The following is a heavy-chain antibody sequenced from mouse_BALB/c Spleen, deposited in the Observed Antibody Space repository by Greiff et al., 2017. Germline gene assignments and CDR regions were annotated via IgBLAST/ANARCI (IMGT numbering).Heavy chain of an antibody. CDR2: INPYNDGT. V-gene: IGHV1-14*01. Sequence: VQLQQSGPELVKPGASVKMSCKASGYTFTSYVMHWVKQKPGQGLEWIGYINPYNDGTKYNEKFKGKATLTSDKSSSTAYMELSSLTSEDSAVYYCASPYGNYYYYAMDYWGQGTSVTVSS. CDR1: GYTFTSYV. CDR3: ASPYGNYYYYAMDY. J-gene: IGHJ4*01. D-gene: IGHD2-1*01.